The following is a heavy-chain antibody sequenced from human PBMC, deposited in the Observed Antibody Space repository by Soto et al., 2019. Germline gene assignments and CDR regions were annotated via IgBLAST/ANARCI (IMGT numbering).Heavy chain of an antibody. D-gene: IGHD4-17*01. J-gene: IGHJ5*02. Sequence: SETLSLTCTVSGGSISSAHYYWSWIRQPPGKGLEWIGYIYYSGSTYYNPSLKGRVTISVDTSKNQFSLRLSSVTAADTAVYYCARVVTTVTTYWFDPWGQGTLVTVSS. V-gene: IGHV4-30-4*01. CDR1: GGSISSAHYY. CDR2: IYYSGST. CDR3: ARVVTTVTTYWFDP.